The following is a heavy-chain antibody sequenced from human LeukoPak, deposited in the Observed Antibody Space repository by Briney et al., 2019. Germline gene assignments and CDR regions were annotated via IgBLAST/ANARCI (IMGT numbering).Heavy chain of an antibody. CDR1: GFTFSSYS. CDR3: ARRVATIDY. J-gene: IGHJ4*02. D-gene: IGHD5-12*01. Sequence: GGSLRLPCAASGFTFSSYSMNWVRQAPGKGLEWVSYISSSSSTIYYADSVKGRFTISRDNAKNSLYLQMNSLRAEDTAVYYCARRVATIDYWGQGTLVTVSS. CDR2: ISSSSSTI. V-gene: IGHV3-48*01.